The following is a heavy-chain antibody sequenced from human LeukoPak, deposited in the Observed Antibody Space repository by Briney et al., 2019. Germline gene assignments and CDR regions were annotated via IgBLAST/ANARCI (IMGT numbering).Heavy chain of an antibody. CDR1: GGSFSGYY. Sequence: SETLSLTCAVSGGSFSGYYWSWIRQPPGKGLEWIGEINHSGSTNYNPSLKSRVTISVDTSKNQFSLKLSSVTAADTAVYYCARPPRKYYYDSSGYYYNAWGQGTLVTVSS. D-gene: IGHD3-22*01. V-gene: IGHV4-34*01. CDR3: ARPPRKYYYDSSGYYYNA. CDR2: INHSGST. J-gene: IGHJ5*02.